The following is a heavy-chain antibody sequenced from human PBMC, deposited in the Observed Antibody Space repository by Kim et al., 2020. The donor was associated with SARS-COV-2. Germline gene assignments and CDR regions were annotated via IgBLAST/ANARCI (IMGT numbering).Heavy chain of an antibody. Sequence: GGSLRLSCAGSGFSFSSYEMNWVRQAPGKGLEWVSYISASGRTIYYTDSVKGRFTISRDNAKESVYLQMDSLRAEDTAIYYCARDWIGCDPWGRGTLVTVSS. J-gene: IGHJ2*01. CDR2: ISASGRTI. V-gene: IGHV3-48*03. D-gene: IGHD2-2*03. CDR1: GFSFSSYE. CDR3: ARDWIGCDP.